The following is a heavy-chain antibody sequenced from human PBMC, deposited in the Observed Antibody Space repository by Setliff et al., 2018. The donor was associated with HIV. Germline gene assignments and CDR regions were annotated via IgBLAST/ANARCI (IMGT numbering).Heavy chain of an antibody. CDR3: ASAGGGNSGTRWFDY. Sequence: GGSLRLSCVVSGVTFSIYSMAWVRQAPGKGLEWLSYIGSDVSIIFYGDSVKGRFTVSRDNAKDSLYLHMNNLRAEDTAVYYCASAGGGNSGTRWFDYWGQGALVTVSS. D-gene: IGHD2-21*02. CDR1: GVTFSIYS. CDR2: IGSDVSII. V-gene: IGHV3-48*01. J-gene: IGHJ4*02.